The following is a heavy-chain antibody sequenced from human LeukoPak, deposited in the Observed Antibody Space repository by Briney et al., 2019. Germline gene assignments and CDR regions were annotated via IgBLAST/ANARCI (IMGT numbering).Heavy chain of an antibody. D-gene: IGHD4-11*01. J-gene: IGHJ5*02. CDR2: IIPIFGTA. CDR1: GGTFSSYA. V-gene: IGHV1-69*06. Sequence: SVKVSCKASGGTFSSYAISWVRQAPGQGLEWMGGIIPIFGTANYAQKFQGRVTITADKSTSTAYMELSSLRSEDTAVYYCARTTGGYNWFDPWGQGTLVTVSS. CDR3: ARTTGGYNWFDP.